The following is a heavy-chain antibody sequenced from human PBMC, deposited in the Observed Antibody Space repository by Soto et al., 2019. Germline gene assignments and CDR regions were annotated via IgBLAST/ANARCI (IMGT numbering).Heavy chain of an antibody. CDR1: GGSISTYY. CDR2: THYSGSA. CDR3: ARHTVTIRAGFDY. D-gene: IGHD4-17*01. J-gene: IGHJ4*02. Sequence: QVQLQESGPGLVKPSETLSLTCTVSGGSISTYYWDWTRQPPGKELVWIGYTHYSGSANYHPTLRSRVTIPLRTSRNQFSLKLSSVTAADTATYYCARHTVTIRAGFDYWGPGALVTVSS. V-gene: IGHV4-59*13.